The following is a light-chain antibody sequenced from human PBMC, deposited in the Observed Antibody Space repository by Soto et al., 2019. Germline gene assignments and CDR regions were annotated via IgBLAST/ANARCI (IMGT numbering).Light chain of an antibody. CDR1: QSVSSN. Sequence: EIVMTQSPATLSVSPGERATLSCRASQSVSSNLAWYQQKPGQAPRLLIYGASTRATGIPARLSGSGSGTEFTLTISSLQSEDFEVYYCQQYNKWPPYTFGQGTKLEIK. J-gene: IGKJ2*01. CDR2: GAS. V-gene: IGKV3-15*01. CDR3: QQYNKWPPYT.